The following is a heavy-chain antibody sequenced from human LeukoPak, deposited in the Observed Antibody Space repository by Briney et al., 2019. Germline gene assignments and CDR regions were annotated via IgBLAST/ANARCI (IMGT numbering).Heavy chain of an antibody. V-gene: IGHV3-21*06. CDR3: ARDPGYSFYFDY. Sequence: GGSLRLSCAASGFIFSSYSMNWVRQAPGKGLEWVSSISNSGSYIYYADSVKGRFTISRDNAKNSLYLQMNSLSAEDTALYFCARDPGYSFYFDYWGQGILVTVSS. D-gene: IGHD5-12*01. CDR1: GFIFSSYS. CDR2: ISNSGSYI. J-gene: IGHJ4*02.